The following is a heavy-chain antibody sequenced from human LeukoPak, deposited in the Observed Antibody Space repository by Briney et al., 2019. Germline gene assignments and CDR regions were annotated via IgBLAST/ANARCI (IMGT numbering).Heavy chain of an antibody. Sequence: GRSLRLSCAASGFTFSSYAMHWVRQAPGKGLEWVAVISYDGSNKYYADSVKGRFTISRDNSKNTLYLQMNSLRAEDTAVYYCARDRVVLYFDCWGQGTLVTVSS. CDR2: ISYDGSNK. V-gene: IGHV3-30-3*01. CDR3: ARDRVVLYFDC. D-gene: IGHD6-6*01. J-gene: IGHJ4*02. CDR1: GFTFSSYA.